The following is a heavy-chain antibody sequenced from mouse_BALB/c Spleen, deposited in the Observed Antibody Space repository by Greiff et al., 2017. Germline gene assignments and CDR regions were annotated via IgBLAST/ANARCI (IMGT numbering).Heavy chain of an antibody. Sequence: LQQSGAELVKPGASVKMSCKASGYTFTSYNMHWVKQTPGQGLEWIGAIYPGNGDTSYNQKFKGKATLTADKSSSTAYMQLSSLTSEDSAVYYCAREVRHAMDYWGQGTSVTVSS. CDR1: GYTFTSYN. D-gene: IGHD2-14*01. CDR3: AREVRHAMDY. J-gene: IGHJ4*01. V-gene: IGHV1-12*01. CDR2: IYPGNGDT.